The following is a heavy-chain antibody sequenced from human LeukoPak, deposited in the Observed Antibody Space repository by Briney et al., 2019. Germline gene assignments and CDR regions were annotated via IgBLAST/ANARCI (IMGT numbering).Heavy chain of an antibody. V-gene: IGHV3-15*01. CDR3: IADIYSGYGPYDY. Sequence: PGGSLRLSCAASGFTFHIYAMNWVRQAPGKGLEWVGRIKSKTDGGTTDYAAPVKGRFTISRDDSKNTLYLQMNSLKTEDTAVYFCIADIYSGYGPYDYWGQGTLVTVSS. D-gene: IGHD5-12*01. CDR1: GFTFHIYA. J-gene: IGHJ4*02. CDR2: IKSKTDGGTT.